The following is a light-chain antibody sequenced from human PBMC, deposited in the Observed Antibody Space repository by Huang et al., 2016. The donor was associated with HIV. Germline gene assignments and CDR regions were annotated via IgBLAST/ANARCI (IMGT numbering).Light chain of an antibody. J-gene: IGKJ4*01. CDR2: DAA. CDR1: QSIIHF. Sequence: EIVLTQSPATLSLSPGERATLSCRDSQSIIHFLAWYHQKPGQAPRRLIYDAANRATSIAARFSGSGSGTDFTRTISRLEPEDFAVYYCQQRGDWPLTFGGGTKVEIK. V-gene: IGKV3-11*01. CDR3: QQRGDWPLT.